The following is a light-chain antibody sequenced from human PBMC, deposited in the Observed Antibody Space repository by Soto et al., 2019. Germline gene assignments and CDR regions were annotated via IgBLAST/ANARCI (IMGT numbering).Light chain of an antibody. CDR2: DAS. CDR3: QQYNSYSWT. CDR1: QSISSW. J-gene: IGKJ1*01. V-gene: IGKV1-5*01. Sequence: DIQMTQSPSTLSASVGDRVTITCRASQSISSWLAWYQQKPGKAPKLLTYDASSLESGVPSRLSVSGSGTEFTLTISSLQPDDFATYYCQQYNSYSWTFGQGTKVEIK.